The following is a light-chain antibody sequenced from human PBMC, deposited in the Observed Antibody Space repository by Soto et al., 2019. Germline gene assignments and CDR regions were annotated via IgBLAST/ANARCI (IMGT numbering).Light chain of an antibody. CDR2: DVS. V-gene: IGLV2-11*01. CDR1: SSDVGGYNY. Sequence: QSVLTQPRSVSGSPGQSVTISCTGTSSDVGGYNYVSWYQQHPGKAPKVMIYDVSERPSGVPDRFSGSKSGNTASLTISGLLAEDEADYYCCSYAGSPRYVFGTGTKVTVL. CDR3: CSYAGSPRYV. J-gene: IGLJ1*01.